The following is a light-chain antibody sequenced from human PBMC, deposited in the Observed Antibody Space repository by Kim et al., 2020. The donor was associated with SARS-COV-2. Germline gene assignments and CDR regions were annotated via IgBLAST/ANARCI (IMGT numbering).Light chain of an antibody. J-gene: IGKJ2*01. CDR2: GAS. V-gene: IGKV3-20*01. Sequence: WSPGERATLSCRASQRVSSNYLAWYQQRPGQGPRLLIYGASSRATGIPDRFSGSGSGADFTLTISRLEPEDFAVYYCQQYVSSPYTFGQGTKLEI. CDR3: QQYVSSPYT. CDR1: QRVSSNY.